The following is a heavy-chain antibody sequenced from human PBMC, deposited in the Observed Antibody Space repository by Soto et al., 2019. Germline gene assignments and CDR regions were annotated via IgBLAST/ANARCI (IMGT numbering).Heavy chain of an antibody. V-gene: IGHV3-49*03. CDR3: TREVYCSGGSCYYYYYYYMDV. D-gene: IGHD2-15*01. CDR2: IRSKAYGGTT. CDR1: GFTFGDYA. J-gene: IGHJ6*03. Sequence: GGSLRLSCTASGFTFGDYAMSWFRQAPGKGLEWVGFIRSKAYGGTTEYAASVKGRFTISRDDSKSIAYLQMNSLKTEDTAVYYCTREVYCSGGSCYYYYYYYMDVWGKGTTVTVSS.